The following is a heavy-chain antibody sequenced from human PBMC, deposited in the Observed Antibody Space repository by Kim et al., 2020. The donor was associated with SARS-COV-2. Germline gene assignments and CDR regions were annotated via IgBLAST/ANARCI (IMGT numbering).Heavy chain of an antibody. CDR2: IYPGDSDT. V-gene: IGHV5-51*01. CDR3: ARRSYSSSWGGFDCFDY. Sequence: GESLKISCKGSGYSFTSYWIGWVRQMPGKGLEWVGIIYPGDSDTRYSPSFQGQVTISADKSISTAYLQWSSLKASDTARYYCARRSYSSSWGGFDCFDYWGQGTLVTVSS. CDR1: GYSFTSYW. J-gene: IGHJ4*02. D-gene: IGHD6-13*01.